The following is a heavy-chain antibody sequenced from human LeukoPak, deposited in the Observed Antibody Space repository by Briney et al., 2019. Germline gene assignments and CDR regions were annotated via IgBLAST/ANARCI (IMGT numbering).Heavy chain of an antibody. V-gene: IGHV4-4*07. CDR1: GGSIRSYY. D-gene: IGHD2/OR15-2a*01. CDR2: IYTTGTT. J-gene: IGHJ4*02. Sequence: SETLSLTCDVSGGSIRSYYWGWVRQPAGKGLEWIGRIYTTGTTNFNPSLKSRLTMSVDTSKNQFSLNLTSVTAADTAVYFCARQGYTAAYYFLDFWSPGTLVTVSS. CDR3: ARQGYTAAYYFLDF.